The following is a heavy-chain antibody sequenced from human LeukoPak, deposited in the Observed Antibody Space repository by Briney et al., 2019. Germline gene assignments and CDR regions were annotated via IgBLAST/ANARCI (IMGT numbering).Heavy chain of an antibody. CDR2: INPSGGGT. CDR1: GYTLTKHY. Sequence: ASVKVSCKASGYTLTKHYVHWVRQAPGQGLEWMGIINPSGGGTGYAQKFQGRVTLTRDTSTRTVYMELSSLTSEDTAVYYCAREGSFTSDDAFDNWGQGTVVAVSA. CDR3: AREGSFTSDDAFDN. J-gene: IGHJ3*02. D-gene: IGHD2-2*01. V-gene: IGHV1-46*01.